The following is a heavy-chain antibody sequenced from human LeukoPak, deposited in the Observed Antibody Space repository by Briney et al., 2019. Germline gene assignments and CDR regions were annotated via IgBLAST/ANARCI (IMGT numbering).Heavy chain of an antibody. CDR2: IYYSGST. Sequence: PSETLSLTCAVYGGSFSSYYWSWIRQPPGKGLEWIGYIYYSGSTNYNPSLKSRVTISVDTSKNQFSLKLSSVTAADTAVYYCARGALVVAATSWFDPWGQGTLVTVSS. J-gene: IGHJ5*02. CDR3: ARGALVVAATSWFDP. D-gene: IGHD2-15*01. CDR1: GGSFSSYY. V-gene: IGHV4-59*08.